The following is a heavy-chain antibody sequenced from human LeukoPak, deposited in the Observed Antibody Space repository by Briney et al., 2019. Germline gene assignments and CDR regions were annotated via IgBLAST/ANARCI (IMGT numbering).Heavy chain of an antibody. CDR2: IYYSGST. J-gene: IGHJ5*02. CDR3: ARGLRSKVFDP. V-gene: IGHV4-39*07. CDR1: GGSISSSSYY. D-gene: IGHD3-16*01. Sequence: SETLSLTRTVSGGSISSSSYYWGWIRQPPGMGLEWIGNIYYSGSTYYNPSLKSRVTISEDTSKNQFSLKLSSVTAADTAVYYCARGLRSKVFDPWGQGTLVTVSS.